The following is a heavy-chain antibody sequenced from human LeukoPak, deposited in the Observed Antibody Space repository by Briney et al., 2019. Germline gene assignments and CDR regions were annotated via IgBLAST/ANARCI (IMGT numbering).Heavy chain of an antibody. Sequence: PGGSLRLSCTASGFTFDDYTMSWFRQAPGKGLEWVGFIRSKAYGGTTEYAASVKGRFTISRDDSKSIAYLQMNSLKTEDTAVYYCTRSPGYSSSWYHYYFDYWGQGTLVTVSS. V-gene: IGHV3-49*03. CDR3: TRSPGYSSSWYHYYFDY. CDR2: IRSKAYGGTT. CDR1: GFTFDDYT. D-gene: IGHD6-13*01. J-gene: IGHJ4*02.